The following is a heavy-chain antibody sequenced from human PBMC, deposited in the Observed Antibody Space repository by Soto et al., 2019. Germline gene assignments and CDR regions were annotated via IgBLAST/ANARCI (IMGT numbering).Heavy chain of an antibody. J-gene: IGHJ5*02. Sequence: QVQLQESGPGLVKPSQTLSLTCTVSGDSMGSGDYYGTWIRQPPGKGLEWIGYIYYIGTTFYNPSLESRVNISIDTSKNHFSLRLTSVTAADTAVYYCSRGSTYYGFLTWGQGTLVTVSS. V-gene: IGHV4-30-4*01. CDR3: SRGSTYYGFLT. D-gene: IGHD3-10*01. CDR1: GDSMGSGDYY. CDR2: IYYIGTT.